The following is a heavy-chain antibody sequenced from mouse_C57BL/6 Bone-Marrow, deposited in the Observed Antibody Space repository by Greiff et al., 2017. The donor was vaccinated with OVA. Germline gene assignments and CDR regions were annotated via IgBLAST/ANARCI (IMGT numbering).Heavy chain of an antibody. D-gene: IGHD3-1*01. Sequence: VQLQQSGAELVKPGASVKMSCKASGYTFTDYYMNWVKQSHGKSLEWIGVINPYNGGTSYNQKFKGKATLTVDKSSSTAYMELNSLTSEDSAVYYCARSGDFPFAYWGQGTLVTVSA. CDR3: ARSGDFPFAY. V-gene: IGHV1-19*01. J-gene: IGHJ3*01. CDR2: INPYNGGT. CDR1: GYTFTDYY.